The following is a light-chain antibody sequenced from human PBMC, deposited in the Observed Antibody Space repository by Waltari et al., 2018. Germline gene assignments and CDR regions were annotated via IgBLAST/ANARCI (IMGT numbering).Light chain of an antibody. J-gene: IGKJ5*01. Sequence: EIVLTQSPGTLSLSPGERATLSCRASQSVGCSYLAWYQQKPGQAPSLLIYGTFSRATGIPDRFSGSGYGTDFIINISRLESDDFAVYYCQQYGSSPGITFGQGKRVEIK. V-gene: IGKV3-20*01. CDR3: QQYGSSPGIT. CDR1: QSVGCSY. CDR2: GTF.